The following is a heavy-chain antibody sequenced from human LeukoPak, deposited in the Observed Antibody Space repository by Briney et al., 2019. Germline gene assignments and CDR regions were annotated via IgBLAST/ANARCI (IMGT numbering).Heavy chain of an antibody. D-gene: IGHD6-19*01. Sequence: SETLSLTCTVSGYSISSGYYWGWIRQPPGKGLEWIGSIYHSGSTYYNLSLKSRVTISVDTSKNQFSLKLSSVTAADTAVYYCARATPGYSSGWYEGPEAFDIWGQGTMVTVSS. CDR1: GYSISSGYY. CDR2: IYHSGST. J-gene: IGHJ3*02. CDR3: ARATPGYSSGWYEGPEAFDI. V-gene: IGHV4-38-2*02.